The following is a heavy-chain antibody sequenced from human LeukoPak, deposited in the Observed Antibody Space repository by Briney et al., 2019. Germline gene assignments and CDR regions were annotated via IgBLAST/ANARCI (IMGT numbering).Heavy chain of an antibody. Sequence: SGPTLVNPTQTLTLTCTFSGFSLSRNGVGVTWIRQPPGKALEWLATVYWDDDKAYSPSLKTRVTITKDSSKNQVVLIMTNMDPVDTATYYCARFYVTTHYFDYWGQGILVTVSS. CDR1: GFSLSRNGVG. D-gene: IGHD2/OR15-2a*01. CDR2: VYWDDDK. J-gene: IGHJ4*02. V-gene: IGHV2-5*02. CDR3: ARFYVTTHYFDY.